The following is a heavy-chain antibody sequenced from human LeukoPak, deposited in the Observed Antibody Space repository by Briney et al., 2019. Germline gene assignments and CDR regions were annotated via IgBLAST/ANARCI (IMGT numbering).Heavy chain of an antibody. CDR1: GFTFSSHA. CDR3: ARAVGSVLRYFNWLPSAEYFQH. D-gene: IGHD3-9*01. CDR2: IWYDGSNK. V-gene: IGHV3-33*08. J-gene: IGHJ1*01. Sequence: GGSLRLSCAASGFTFSSHAMSWVRQAPGKGLEWVAVIWYDGSNKYYADSVKGRFTISRDNSKNTLYLQMNSLRAEDTAVYYCARAVGSVLRYFNWLPSAEYFQHWGQGTLVTVSP.